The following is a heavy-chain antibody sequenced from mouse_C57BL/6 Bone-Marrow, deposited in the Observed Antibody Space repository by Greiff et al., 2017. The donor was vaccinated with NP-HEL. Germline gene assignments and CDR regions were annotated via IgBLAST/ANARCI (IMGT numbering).Heavy chain of an antibody. CDR3: DYNTTVERAWFAY. CDR2: IDPSDSYT. V-gene: IGHV1-50*01. J-gene: IGHJ3*01. D-gene: IGHD1-1*01. Sequence: QVQLQQPGAELVKPGASVKLSCKASGYTFTSYWMQWVKQRPGQGLEWIGEIDPSDSYTNYNQKFKGKATLTVDTSSSTAYMQLSSLTSEDSAVYYWDYNTTVERAWFAYWGQGTLVTVSA. CDR1: GYTFTSYW.